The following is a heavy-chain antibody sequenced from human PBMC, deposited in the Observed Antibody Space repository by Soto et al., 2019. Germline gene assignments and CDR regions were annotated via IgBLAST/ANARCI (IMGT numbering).Heavy chain of an antibody. CDR2: IIPIIGTA. J-gene: IGHJ4*02. Sequence: QVQLVQSGAEVKKPGSSVKVSCKASGGTFNNYAISWVRQAPGQGLEWMGGIIPIIGTADYAHKFQGRLAISADEYTGTTFLELSSLRSEDTALYYCAIGGMDVVATSAIDYCGQGTLVTVSS. CDR1: GGTFNNYA. V-gene: IGHV1-69*01. D-gene: IGHD5-12*01. CDR3: AIGGMDVVATSAIDY.